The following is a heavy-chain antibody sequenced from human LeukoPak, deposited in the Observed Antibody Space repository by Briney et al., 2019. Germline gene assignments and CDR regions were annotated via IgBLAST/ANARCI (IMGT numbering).Heavy chain of an antibody. CDR2: ITASGATT. CDR3: AGLYNWNEGFDY. J-gene: IGHJ4*02. V-gene: IGHV3-23*01. Sequence: GGSLRLSCAASGFTFSSHALSWVRQAPGKGLEWVSTITASGATTYYADSVRGRFTISRDNSKNTLYLQMNSLRAGDTALYYCAGLYNWNEGFDYWGQGTLVTVSS. CDR1: GFTFSSHA. D-gene: IGHD1-20*01.